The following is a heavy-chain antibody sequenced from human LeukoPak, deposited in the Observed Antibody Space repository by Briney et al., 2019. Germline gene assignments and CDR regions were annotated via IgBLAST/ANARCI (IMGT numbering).Heavy chain of an antibody. CDR1: GFTFSSYS. J-gene: IGHJ6*03. V-gene: IGHV3-21*01. D-gene: IGHD6-13*01. CDR2: ISSSSSYI. CDR3: ARHNSPQTYSSSWYGHYYYYYMDV. Sequence: GGSLRLSCAASGFTFSSYSMNWVRQAPGKGLEWVSSISSSSSYIYYADSVKGRFTISRDNAKNSLYLQMNSLRAEDTAVYYCARHNSPQTYSSSWYGHYYYYYMDVWGKGTTVTISS.